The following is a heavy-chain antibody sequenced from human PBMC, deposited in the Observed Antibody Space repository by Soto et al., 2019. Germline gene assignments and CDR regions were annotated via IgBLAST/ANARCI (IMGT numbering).Heavy chain of an antibody. D-gene: IGHD1-26*01. V-gene: IGHV4-59*01. CDR3: ARREIQGPIDD. CDR2: IYYSGST. CDR1: GDSTSSYY. J-gene: IGHJ4*02. Sequence: SETLSLTCTVSGDSTSSYYWSWIRQPPGKGLEWIGYIYYSGSTNYNPSLKSRVTISVDTSKNQFSLKLRSVTAADTAVDYCARREIQGPIDDWGQGTLVTVSS.